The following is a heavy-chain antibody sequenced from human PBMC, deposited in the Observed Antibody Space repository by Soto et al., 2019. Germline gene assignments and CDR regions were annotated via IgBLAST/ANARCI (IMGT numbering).Heavy chain of an antibody. CDR1: GGSVSSGSYY. CDR2: IYYSGST. J-gene: IGHJ3*02. D-gene: IGHD3-22*01. Sequence: QVQLQESGPGLVKPSETLSLTCTVSGGSVSSGSYYWSWIRQPPGKGLEWIGYIYYSGSTNYNPSLKSRVTISVDTSKNQFSLKLSSVTAADPAVYYCARGYYCDSSGYYFYDAFDIWGQGTMVTVSS. CDR3: ARGYYCDSSGYYFYDAFDI. V-gene: IGHV4-61*01.